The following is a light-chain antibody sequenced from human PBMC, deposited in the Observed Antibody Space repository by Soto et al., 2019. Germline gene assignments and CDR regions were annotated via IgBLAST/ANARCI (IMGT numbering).Light chain of an antibody. CDR3: AAWDGRLNNVL. V-gene: IGLV1-44*01. CDR1: GSSIGTNT. J-gene: IGLJ2*01. CDR2: GDN. Sequence: QSVLTQPPSASGTPGQRVTISCSGSGSSIGTNTVNWYRQLPGTAHKLLIYGDNQRPSGVPDRFSGSKSGTSASLAISGLQSEDEADYYRAAWDGRLNNVLFGVGTKLPVL.